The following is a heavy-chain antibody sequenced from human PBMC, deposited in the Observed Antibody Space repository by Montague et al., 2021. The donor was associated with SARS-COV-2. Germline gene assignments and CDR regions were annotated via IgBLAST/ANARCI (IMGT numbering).Heavy chain of an antibody. J-gene: IGHJ3*02. CDR2: IYDGGAA. V-gene: IGHV4-59*01. CDR1: GGSITGYY. D-gene: IGHD4-23*01. Sequence: SETLSLTCTVSGGSITGYYWSWLRRSPGKGLEWIAYIYDGGAANYNPSLGSRVTISTDTSKNQLSLKVTSVTAADTAVYYCVRDHPYGGHRGAYDIWGQGTVVTVSS. CDR3: VRDHPYGGHRGAYDI.